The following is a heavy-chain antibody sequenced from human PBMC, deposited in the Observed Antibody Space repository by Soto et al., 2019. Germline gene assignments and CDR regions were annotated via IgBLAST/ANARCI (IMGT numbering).Heavy chain of an antibody. CDR2: IGLSGDTI. Sequence: PGGSLRLSCAASGFTFSDYYMNWVRQAPGKGLEWIAYIGLSGDTIYYADSVKGRFTISRDHAKNSLELQMNSLRADDTALYYCARESFSASPNFFDYWGRGTQVTVSS. J-gene: IGHJ4*02. CDR3: ARESFSASPNFFDY. V-gene: IGHV3-11*04. CDR1: GFTFSDYY. D-gene: IGHD3-16*01.